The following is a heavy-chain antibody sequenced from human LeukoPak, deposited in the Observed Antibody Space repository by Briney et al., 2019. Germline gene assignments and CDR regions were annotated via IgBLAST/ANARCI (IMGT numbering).Heavy chain of an antibody. J-gene: IGHJ5*02. CDR2: INPSGSST. CDR1: GYIFTNHY. CDR3: ARNNSIADRGWWFDP. D-gene: IGHD1-20*01. V-gene: IGHV1-46*01. Sequence: GASVKLSCKASGYIFTNHYMHWVRQAPGQGLEWMALINPSGSSTLYAEKFRGRIIMTRDMSTATDYMELSSLRAEDTAVYYCARNNSIADRGWWFDPWGQGTLVTVSS.